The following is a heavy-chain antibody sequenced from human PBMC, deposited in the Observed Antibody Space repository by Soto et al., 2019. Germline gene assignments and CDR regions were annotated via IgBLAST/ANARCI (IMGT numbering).Heavy chain of an antibody. CDR1: GFTFSSYA. D-gene: IGHD2-2*01. V-gene: IGHV3-23*01. CDR3: AKRPGWYHNFDY. CDR2: ISGSGGST. Sequence: VQLLESGGGLVQPGGSLRLSCAASGFTFSSYAMSWVRQAPGKGLEWVSVISGSGGSTYYADSVKGRFTISRDNSKNTLYLQMNSLRAEDTAVYYCAKRPGWYHNFDYWGQGTLVTVSS. J-gene: IGHJ4*02.